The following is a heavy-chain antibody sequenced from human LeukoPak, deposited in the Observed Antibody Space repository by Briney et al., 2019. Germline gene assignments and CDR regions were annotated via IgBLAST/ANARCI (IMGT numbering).Heavy chain of an antibody. J-gene: IGHJ4*02. CDR1: GYSISSDNY. V-gene: IGHV4-38-2*02. CDR3: ARDPRDSSSSNYMRRFDY. CDR2: IYHSGST. Sequence: KSSETLSLTCAVSGYSISSDNYWVWIRQPPGQGLEWTGGIYHSGSTYYNPSLKSRVTMSVDTSKNQFSLKLSSVTAADTAVYYCARDPRDSSSSNYMRRFDYWGQGTLVTVSS. D-gene: IGHD3-22*01.